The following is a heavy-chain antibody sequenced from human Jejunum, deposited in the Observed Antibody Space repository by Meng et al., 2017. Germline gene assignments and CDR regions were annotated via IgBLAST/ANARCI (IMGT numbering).Heavy chain of an antibody. Sequence: HLQQAVSALVSLSRSLLHTCAISGDSVSSSGAAWNWIRQSLSRVLEWLGRTYYMSKWYNDYAVSVKGRIAINPDTSKNQFFLQLNSVTPEDTAVYYCARDYGTSRPFEYWGQGILVTVSS. CDR3: ARDYGTSRPFEY. D-gene: IGHD1/OR15-1a*01. V-gene: IGHV6-1*01. CDR1: GDSVSSSGAA. J-gene: IGHJ4*02. CDR2: TYYMSKWYN.